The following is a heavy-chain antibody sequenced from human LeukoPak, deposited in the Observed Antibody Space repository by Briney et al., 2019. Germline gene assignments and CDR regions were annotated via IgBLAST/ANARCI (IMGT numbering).Heavy chain of an antibody. CDR3: ARDRLTTVTSTIH. D-gene: IGHD4-17*01. CDR1: GFTFSSYN. J-gene: IGHJ4*02. V-gene: IGHV3-21*01. CDR2: ISSSSSYI. Sequence: GGSLRLSCAASGFTFSSYNMNWVRQAPGKGLEWVSSISSSSSYIYYADSVKGRFTISRDNAKNSLFLQMNSLRAEDTAVYYCARDRLTTVTSTIHWGQGTLVTVSS.